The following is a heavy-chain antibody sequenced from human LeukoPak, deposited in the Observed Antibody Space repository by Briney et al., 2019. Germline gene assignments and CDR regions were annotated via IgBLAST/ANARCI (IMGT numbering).Heavy chain of an antibody. CDR2: INPKNGDT. CDR3: ARGWQINSSGGFVDP. V-gene: IGHV1-2*02. D-gene: IGHD6-6*01. CDR1: GYTFSDYY. J-gene: IGHJ5*02. Sequence: ASMRVSCKASGYTFSDYYIHWIRQAPGQGLEWMGLINPKNGDTNFAQTFQGRVTMTRDNSITTAYMGLSRLSSDDTAVYYCARGWQINSSGGFVDPWGQGTLVTVSS.